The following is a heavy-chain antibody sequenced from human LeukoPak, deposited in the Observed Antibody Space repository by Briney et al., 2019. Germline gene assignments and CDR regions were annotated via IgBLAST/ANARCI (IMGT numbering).Heavy chain of an antibody. CDR1: GGTFSSYA. Sequence: ASVTVSCTASGGTFSSYAISWVRQAPGQGLEWMGWISAYNGNTNYAQKLQGRVTMTTDTSTSTAYMELRSLRSDDTAVYYCARADCSSTSCRTNWFDPWGQGTLVTVSS. V-gene: IGHV1-18*01. J-gene: IGHJ5*02. D-gene: IGHD2-2*01. CDR2: ISAYNGNT. CDR3: ARADCSSTSCRTNWFDP.